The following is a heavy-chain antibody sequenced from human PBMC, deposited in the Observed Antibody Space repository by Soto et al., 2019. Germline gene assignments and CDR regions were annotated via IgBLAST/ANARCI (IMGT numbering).Heavy chain of an antibody. CDR1: GFTFSSYA. Sequence: EVQLLESGGGLVQPGGSLRLSCAASGFTFSSYAMRWVRQAPVKGLEWVSAISGSGDSTYYADSVKGRFPISRDNSKNTPYLQMNSLRAEDTAVDYCARRGRGSYYDYWGQGTLVTVSS. D-gene: IGHD1-26*01. J-gene: IGHJ4*02. CDR3: ARRGRGSYYDY. CDR2: ISGSGDST. V-gene: IGHV3-23*01.